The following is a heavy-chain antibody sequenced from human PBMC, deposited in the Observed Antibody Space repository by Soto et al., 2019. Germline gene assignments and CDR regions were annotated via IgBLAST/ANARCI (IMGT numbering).Heavy chain of an antibody. D-gene: IGHD2-8*02. CDR2: INHSGST. CDR3: ARDKITGLFDY. V-gene: IGHV4-39*07. J-gene: IGHJ4*02. Sequence: PSETLSLTCTVSGGSISCSSYYWGWIRQPPGKGLEWIGEINHSGSTNYNPSLKSRVTISVDTSKNQFSLKLTSVTAADTAVYYCARDKITGLFDYWGLGTLVTVSS. CDR1: GGSISCSSYY.